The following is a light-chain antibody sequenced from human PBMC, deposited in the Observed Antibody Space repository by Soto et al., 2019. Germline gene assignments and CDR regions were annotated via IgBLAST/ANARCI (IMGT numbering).Light chain of an antibody. V-gene: IGKV1-39*01. J-gene: IGKJ1*01. Sequence: ILLTQSPSSLSASVGDRVAITCLASQGIDSSFAWYQQKPGKAPNLLIYAASNLQSGAPSRFSGSGSGTDFTLTINSLQPEDFATYYCQQGYSTPWTFGQGTKVDIK. CDR3: QQGYSTPWT. CDR2: AAS. CDR1: QGIDSS.